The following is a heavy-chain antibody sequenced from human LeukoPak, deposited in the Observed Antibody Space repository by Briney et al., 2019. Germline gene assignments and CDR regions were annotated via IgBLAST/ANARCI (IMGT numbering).Heavy chain of an antibody. Sequence: GGSLRLSCAASGFTFSSYEMNWVRQAPGKGLEWVSYISSSGSTIYYADSVKGRFTISRDNAKNSQYLQMNSLSVEDTALYYCARAQTYGDSRLLLDYWGQGTLVTVSS. D-gene: IGHD4-17*01. V-gene: IGHV3-48*03. CDR1: GFTFSSYE. CDR2: ISSSGSTI. J-gene: IGHJ4*02. CDR3: ARAQTYGDSRLLLDY.